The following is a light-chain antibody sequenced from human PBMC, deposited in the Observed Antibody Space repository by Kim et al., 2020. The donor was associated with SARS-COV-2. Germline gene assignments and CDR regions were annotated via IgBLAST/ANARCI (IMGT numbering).Light chain of an antibody. J-gene: IGLJ3*02. CDR1: VLAKKY. CDR2: KDS. CDR3: YSAADNIGV. Sequence: SATPGQPARITCSGDVLAKKYARWFQQKPGQAPVVVIYKDSERPSGIPERFSGSSSGTTVTLTISGVQVEDEADYYCYSAADNIGVFGGGTQLTVL. V-gene: IGLV3-27*01.